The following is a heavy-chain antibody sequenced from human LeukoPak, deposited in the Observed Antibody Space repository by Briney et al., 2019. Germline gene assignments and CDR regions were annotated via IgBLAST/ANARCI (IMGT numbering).Heavy chain of an antibody. J-gene: IGHJ4*02. CDR3: ARYYYDSRGYSPWGY. CDR1: GYTLCSYA. V-gene: IGHV3-30*02. CDR2: IRYDGSNK. D-gene: IGHD3-22*01. Sequence: GGSLRLSCAASGYTLCSYAMHWVPQAPDKGLEWVAFIRYDGSNKYYADSVKGRFTISRDNSKNTLYLQMNSLRAEDTAVYYCARYYYDSRGYSPWGYWGQGTLVTVSS.